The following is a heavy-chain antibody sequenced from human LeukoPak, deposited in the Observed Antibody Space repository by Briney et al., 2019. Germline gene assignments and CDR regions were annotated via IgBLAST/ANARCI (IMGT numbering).Heavy chain of an antibody. J-gene: IGHJ4*02. CDR1: GGSFSGYY. Sequence: PSETLSLTCAVYGGSFSGYYWSWLRQPTGKGLEWIGEINHSGSTSYNPSLKSRVTVSVDTSKKQFSLKLTSVTAADTAMYYCAGAEQQLAPSYYWGQGILVSVSS. D-gene: IGHD6-13*01. V-gene: IGHV4-34*01. CDR2: INHSGST. CDR3: AGAEQQLAPSYY.